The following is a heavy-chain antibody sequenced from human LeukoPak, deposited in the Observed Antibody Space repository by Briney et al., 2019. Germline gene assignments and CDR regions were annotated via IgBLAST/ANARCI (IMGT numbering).Heavy chain of an antibody. Sequence: GGSLGLSCAASGFTFSTFSMYWVRQAPGKGLEWVALISHSGSEKYYADSVEGRFTISRDNSRNTLYLQMNSLSVEDTAFYYCAKDLANSWTADYWGQGTLVTVSS. D-gene: IGHD1-1*01. CDR1: GFTFSTFS. J-gene: IGHJ4*02. CDR3: AKDLANSWTADY. CDR2: ISHSGSEK. V-gene: IGHV3-30-3*01.